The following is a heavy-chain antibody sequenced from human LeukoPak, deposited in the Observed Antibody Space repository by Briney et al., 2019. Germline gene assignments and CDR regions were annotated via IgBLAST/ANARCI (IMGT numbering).Heavy chain of an antibody. Sequence: GVSLRLSCAASGFTVSSNYMSWVRQAPGKGLEWVSVIYSCGSTYYADSVKGRFTISRDNSKNTLYLQMNSLRAEDTAVYYCARDLDYYDSSGYLDAFDIWGQGTMVTVSS. V-gene: IGHV3-66*01. CDR2: IYSCGST. CDR1: GFTVSSNY. D-gene: IGHD3-22*01. CDR3: ARDLDYYDSSGYLDAFDI. J-gene: IGHJ3*02.